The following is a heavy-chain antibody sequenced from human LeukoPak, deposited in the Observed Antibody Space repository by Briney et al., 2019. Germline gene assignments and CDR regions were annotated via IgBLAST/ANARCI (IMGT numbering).Heavy chain of an antibody. Sequence: GGSLRLSCAASGFSVSSNYMTWVRQAPGKGLEWVSGIHSGDDAYYADSVKGRFIISRDNSENKMYLQMNRLRGADTAVYYCTRDLFHWGQGTLVTVSS. J-gene: IGHJ4*02. V-gene: IGHV3-53*01. CDR1: GFSVSSNY. CDR2: IHSGDDA. CDR3: TRDLFH. D-gene: IGHD2/OR15-2a*01.